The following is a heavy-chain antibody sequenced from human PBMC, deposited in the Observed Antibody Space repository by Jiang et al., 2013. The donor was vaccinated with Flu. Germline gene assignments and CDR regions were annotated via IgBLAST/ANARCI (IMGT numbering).Heavy chain of an antibody. D-gene: IGHD3-10*01. CDR3: ARDGAFDSGTYYQTY. V-gene: IGHV3-33*01. CDR2: IWYNGSNK. J-gene: IGHJ4*02. Sequence: AASGFTFNNYGMHWVRQAPGRGLEWVAVIWYNGSNKFYADSVKGRFTISRDNSKNTLYLQMNSLRAEDTAVYYCARDGAFDSGTYYQTYWGQGTLVTVSS. CDR1: GFTFNNYG.